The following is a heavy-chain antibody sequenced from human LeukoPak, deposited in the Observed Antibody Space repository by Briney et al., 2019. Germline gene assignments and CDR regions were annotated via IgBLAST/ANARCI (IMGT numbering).Heavy chain of an antibody. V-gene: IGHV4-34*01. J-gene: IGHJ4*02. CDR2: INRSGST. CDR1: GGSFSGYY. D-gene: IGHD3-10*01. Sequence: SETLSLTCAVYGGSFSGYYWSWIRQPPGKGLEWIGEINRSGSTNYNPSLKSRVTISVDTSKNQFSLKLSSVTAADTAVYYCARGSALLWFGELPDWGQGALVTVSS. CDR3: ARGSALLWFGELPD.